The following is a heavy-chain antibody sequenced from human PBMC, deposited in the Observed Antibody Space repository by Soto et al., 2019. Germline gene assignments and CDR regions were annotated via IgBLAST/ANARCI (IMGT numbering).Heavy chain of an antibody. CDR3: AKDGGKDGYFGNWFDP. CDR1: GGTFSNYA. Sequence: QVQLVQSGAEVKKPGSSVKVSCKASGGTFSNYAITWVRQAPGQGLEWLGRIIPIFGSANYAQKFQGRVTLTAXXXTXTAYMELSSRRSDDTAVYYCAKDGGKDGYFGNWFDPWGQGTLVTVSS. CDR2: IIPIFGSA. J-gene: IGHJ5*02. V-gene: IGHV1-69*15. D-gene: IGHD5-12*01.